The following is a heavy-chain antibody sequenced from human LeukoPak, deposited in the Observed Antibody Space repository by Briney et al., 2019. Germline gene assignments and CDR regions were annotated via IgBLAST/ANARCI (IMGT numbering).Heavy chain of an antibody. CDR1: GGSVSSGSYY. D-gene: IGHD4-17*01. Sequence: PSETLSLTCTVSGGSVSSGSYYWSWIRQPPGKGLEWIGYIYYSGSTNYNPSLKSRVTISVDTSKNQFSLKLSSVTAADTAVYYCARARVTVTTIYFDYWGQGTLVTVS. CDR2: IYYSGST. CDR3: ARARVTVTTIYFDY. V-gene: IGHV4-61*01. J-gene: IGHJ4*02.